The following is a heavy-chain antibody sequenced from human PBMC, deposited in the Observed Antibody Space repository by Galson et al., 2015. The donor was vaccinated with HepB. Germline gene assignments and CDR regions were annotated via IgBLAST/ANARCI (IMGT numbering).Heavy chain of an antibody. CDR2: IYYSGST. J-gene: IGHJ4*02. Sequence: ETLSLTCTVSGGSISSSSYYWGWIRQPPGKGLEWIGSIYYSGSTYYNPSLKSRVTISVDTSKNQFSLKLSSVTAADTAVYYCARDGRLRGGLDDYWGQGTLVTVSS. D-gene: IGHD3-16*01. CDR3: ARDGRLRGGLDDY. V-gene: IGHV4-39*07. CDR1: GGSISSSSYY.